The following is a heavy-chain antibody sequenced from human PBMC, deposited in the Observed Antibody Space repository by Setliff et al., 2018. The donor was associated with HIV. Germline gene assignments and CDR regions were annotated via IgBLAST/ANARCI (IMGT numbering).Heavy chain of an antibody. V-gene: IGHV5-51*01. CDR2: IYPGDSDT. J-gene: IGHJ6*04. D-gene: IGHD2-15*01. Sequence: GESLKISCKGSGYSFASYWIGWVRQMPGKGLEWMGIIYPGDSDTRYSPSFQRQVTISADKSISTAYLQWSSLKASDTAMYYCARLAGYCSGATCHGGVDVWGKGTTVTVSS. CDR1: GYSFASYW. CDR3: ARLAGYCSGATCHGGVDV.